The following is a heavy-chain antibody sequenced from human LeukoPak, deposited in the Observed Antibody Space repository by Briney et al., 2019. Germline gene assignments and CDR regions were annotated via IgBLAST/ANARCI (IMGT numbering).Heavy chain of an antibody. Sequence: GGSLRLSCAASGFTFSNYWIHWVRQAPGKGLVWVSRIKSDGSSTSYADSVKGRFTVSRDNAKNTLYLQMKSLRAEDSGVYYCARRRTNYYYHYGMDVWGQGTTVTVSS. J-gene: IGHJ6*02. CDR3: ARRRTNYYYHYGMDV. V-gene: IGHV3-74*01. CDR1: GFTFSNYW. CDR2: IKSDGSST.